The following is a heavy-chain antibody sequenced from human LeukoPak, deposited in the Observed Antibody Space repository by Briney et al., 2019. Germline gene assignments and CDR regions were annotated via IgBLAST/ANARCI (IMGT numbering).Heavy chain of an antibody. Sequence: GGSLRLSCAASGFIFSNYGMHWVRQTPGKGLEWVTFIKSDGSEKDYADSVKGRFTISRDNSKSTLYLQMNSLRAEDMALYHCVKEVSFGEMGGDIWGQGTLVTVSS. J-gene: IGHJ4*02. CDR1: GFIFSNYG. CDR3: VKEVSFGEMGGDI. V-gene: IGHV3-30*02. D-gene: IGHD3-16*01. CDR2: IKSDGSEK.